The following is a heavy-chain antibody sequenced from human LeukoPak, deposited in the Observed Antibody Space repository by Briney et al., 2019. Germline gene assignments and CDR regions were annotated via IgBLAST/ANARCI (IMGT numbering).Heavy chain of an antibody. V-gene: IGHV7-4-1*02. J-gene: IGHJ3*02. Sequence: ASVKVSCKASGYTFTSYTMNWVRQAPGQGLEGMGWINTNTGNPTYAQGFTGRFVFSLDTSVSTAYLQISSLKAEDTAVYYCARVLLRHGFDIWGQGTMVTVSS. CDR2: INTNTGNP. CDR3: ARVLLRHGFDI. CDR1: GYTFTSYT. D-gene: IGHD2/OR15-2a*01.